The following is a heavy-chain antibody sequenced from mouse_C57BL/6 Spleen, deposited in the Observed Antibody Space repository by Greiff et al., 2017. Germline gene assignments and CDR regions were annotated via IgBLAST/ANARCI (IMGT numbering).Heavy chain of an antibody. D-gene: IGHD3-2*02. CDR2: INPSSGYT. CDR1: GYTFTSYT. CDR3: ARWDSAGYDALGY. Sequence: VQLQQSGAELARPGASVKMSCKASGYTFTSYTMHWVKQRPGQGLEWIGYINPSSGYTKSNQKFKDKATLTADKSSSTAYMQLSNVTTEDSAVYYCARWDSAGYDALGYWGQGTSVTVSS. V-gene: IGHV1-4*01. J-gene: IGHJ4*01.